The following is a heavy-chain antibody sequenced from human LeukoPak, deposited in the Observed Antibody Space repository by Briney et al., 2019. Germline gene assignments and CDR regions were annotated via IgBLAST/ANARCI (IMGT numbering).Heavy chain of an antibody. CDR1: GYPFGSYG. V-gene: IGHV1-18*01. J-gene: IGHJ4*02. Sequence: ASVKVSCKASGYPFGSYGISWVRQAPGQGLEWMGWNSGYKGNTKYAQKFQGRVTMTRNTSISTAYMELSSLRSEDTAVYYCARFSIAARPGSYWGQGTLVTVSS. D-gene: IGHD6-6*01. CDR3: ARFSIAARPGSY. CDR2: NSGYKGNT.